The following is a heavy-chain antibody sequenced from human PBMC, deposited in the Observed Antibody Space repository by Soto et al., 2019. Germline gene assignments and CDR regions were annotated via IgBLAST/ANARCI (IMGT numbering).Heavy chain of an antibody. CDR1: GFTFSSYG. V-gene: IGHV3-30*18. CDR2: ISYDGSNK. Sequence: PGGSLRLSCAASGFTFSSYGMHWVRQAPGKGLEWVAVISYDGSNKYYADSVKGRFTISRDNSKNTLYLQMNSLRAEDTAVYYCAKDPSPYHLYYFDYWGQGTLVTVSS. CDR3: AKDPSPYHLYYFDY. J-gene: IGHJ4*02.